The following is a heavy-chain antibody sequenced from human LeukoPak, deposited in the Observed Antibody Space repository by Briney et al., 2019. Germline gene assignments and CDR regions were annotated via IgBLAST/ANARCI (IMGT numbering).Heavy chain of an antibody. V-gene: IGHV1-8*01. J-gene: IGHJ4*02. CDR3: ARGGYSSGWYVIMDY. D-gene: IGHD6-19*01. CDR2: MNPNSGNT. CDR1: GYTFTSYD. Sequence: ASVKVSCKASGYTFTSYDINWVRQATGQGLERMGWMNPNSGNTGYAQKFQGRVTMTRNTSISTAYMELSSLRSEDTAVYYCARGGYSSGWYVIMDYWGQGTLVTVSS.